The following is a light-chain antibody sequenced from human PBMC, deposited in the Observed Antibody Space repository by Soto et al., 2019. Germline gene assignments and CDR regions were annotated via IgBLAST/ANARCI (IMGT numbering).Light chain of an antibody. CDR1: DIGSKS. CDR3: QVWDRNNNHVL. Sequence: YELTQPPSVSVAPGQTAMITCGGNDIGSKSVHWYQQRPGQAPVLVVYDDRDRPSGIPERFSGSNSGSTATLTISRVEAGDEADYYCQVWDRNNNHVLFGGGTKLTVL. J-gene: IGLJ3*02. V-gene: IGLV3-21*02. CDR2: DDR.